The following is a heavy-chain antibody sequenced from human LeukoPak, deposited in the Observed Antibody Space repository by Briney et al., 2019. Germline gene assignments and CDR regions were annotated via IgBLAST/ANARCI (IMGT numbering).Heavy chain of an antibody. Sequence: PSETLSLTCTVSGGSISSSTYLWGWIRQSPGEGLEWIGSIHYSGTTYYNPSFKSRVTISVDTSKNQFSLKLTSVTAADTAVYYCARVSGSYYSPYYYYYMDVWGKGTTVTISS. J-gene: IGHJ6*03. CDR1: GGSISSSTYL. V-gene: IGHV4-39*01. CDR3: ARVSGSYYSPYYYYYMDV. D-gene: IGHD3-10*01. CDR2: IHYSGTT.